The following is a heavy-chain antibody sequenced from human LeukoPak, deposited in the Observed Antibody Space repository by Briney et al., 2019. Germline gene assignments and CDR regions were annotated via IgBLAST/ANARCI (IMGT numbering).Heavy chain of an antibody. CDR2: MNPKTGTT. V-gene: IGHV1-8*01. CDR3: ARGLLGYYYYYMDV. J-gene: IGHJ6*03. D-gene: IGHD2-21*01. CDR1: RSTFKTYD. Sequence: ASAKVSCKASRSTFKTYDIHWVRQTRGQGLEWMAWMNPKTGTTGYTTTFQGRISMTSNTSISTAYMELSSVRPEDTGIYYCARGLLGYYYYYMDVWGEGTTVTVSS.